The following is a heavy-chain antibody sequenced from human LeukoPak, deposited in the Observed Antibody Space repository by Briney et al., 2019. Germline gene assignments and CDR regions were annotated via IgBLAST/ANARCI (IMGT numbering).Heavy chain of an antibody. CDR2: ISSSSSYI. Sequence: PGGSLRLSCAASGFTFRTYTMHWVRQAPGMGLEWVSSISSSSSYIFYADSVKGRFTISRDNAKNSLYLQMSSLRAEDAAVYYCARKGGYQYYYAMDVWGQGTTVTVSS. D-gene: IGHD3-16*01. J-gene: IGHJ6*02. CDR1: GFTFRTYT. CDR3: ARKGGYQYYYAMDV. V-gene: IGHV3-21*01.